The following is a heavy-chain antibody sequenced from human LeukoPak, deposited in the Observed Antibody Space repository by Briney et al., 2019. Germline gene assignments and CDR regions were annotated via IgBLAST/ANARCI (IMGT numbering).Heavy chain of an antibody. D-gene: IGHD1-26*01. CDR1: DFSFSNYW. V-gene: IGHV3-15*01. Sequence: GGSLRLSCAASDFSFSNYWMTWLRQAPGKGLEWVGRIKSKTDGGTTDYAAPVKGRFTISRDDSKNTLYLQMNSLKTEDTAVYYCTTRGGSFSIFDYWGQGTLVTVSS. J-gene: IGHJ4*02. CDR3: TTRGGSFSIFDY. CDR2: IKSKTDGGTT.